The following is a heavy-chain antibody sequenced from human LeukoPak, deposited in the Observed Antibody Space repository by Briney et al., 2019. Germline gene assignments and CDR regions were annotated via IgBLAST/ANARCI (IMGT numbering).Heavy chain of an antibody. CDR1: GYSISSGYY. J-gene: IGHJ6*03. Sequence: PSETLSLTCAVSGYSISSGYYWSWIRQPPGKGLEWIGEINHSGSTNYNPSLKSRVTISVDTSKNQFSLKLSSVTAADTAVYYCARDRDEYYYGSGYYYYMDVWGKGTTVTVSS. CDR3: ARDRDEYYYGSGYYYYMDV. CDR2: INHSGST. V-gene: IGHV4-34*01. D-gene: IGHD3-10*01.